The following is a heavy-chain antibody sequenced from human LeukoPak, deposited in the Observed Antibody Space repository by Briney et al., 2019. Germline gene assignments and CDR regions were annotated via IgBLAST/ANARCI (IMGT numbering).Heavy chain of an antibody. CDR1: GFTFSSYG. Sequence: GGSLRLSCAASGFTFSSYGMHWVRQAPGKGLEWVSSISSSSSYIYYADSVKGRFTISRDNAKNSLYLQMNSLRAGDTAVYYCARVKASIYSGYDFDYWGQGTLVTVSS. D-gene: IGHD5-12*01. J-gene: IGHJ4*02. V-gene: IGHV3-21*01. CDR3: ARVKASIYSGYDFDY. CDR2: ISSSSSYI.